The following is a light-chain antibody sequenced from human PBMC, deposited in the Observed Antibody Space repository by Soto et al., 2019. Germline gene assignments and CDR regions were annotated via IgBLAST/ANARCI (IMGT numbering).Light chain of an antibody. J-gene: IGKJ1*01. CDR2: GAS. CDR1: QSVNSN. Sequence: EIVMTQSPATLSVSPGDRATLSCRASQSVNSNLAWYQQKPGQAPRLVIYGASARATGIPARFSGSGSGTEFTLTIRSLQSEDFAVYYCQPYKTFWTFGQGTKVEIK. CDR3: QPYKTFWT. V-gene: IGKV3-15*01.